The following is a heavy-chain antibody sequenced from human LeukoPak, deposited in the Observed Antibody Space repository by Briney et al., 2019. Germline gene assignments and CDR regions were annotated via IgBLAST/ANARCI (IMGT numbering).Heavy chain of an antibody. D-gene: IGHD4-23*01. V-gene: IGHV4-59*11. CDR2: IYYSGST. J-gene: IGHJ4*02. CDR3: ARANGGNPLGFDY. CDR1: GGSISSHY. Sequence: SETLSLTCTVSGGSISSHYWSWIRQPPGKGLEWIGYIYYSGSTNYNPSLKSRVTISVDTSKNQFSLKLSSVTAADTAVYYCARANGGNPLGFDYWGQGTLVTVSS.